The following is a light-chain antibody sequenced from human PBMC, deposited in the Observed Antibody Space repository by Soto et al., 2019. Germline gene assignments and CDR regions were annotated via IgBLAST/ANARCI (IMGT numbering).Light chain of an antibody. V-gene: IGLV1-40*01. J-gene: IGLJ2*01. CDR2: GND. CDR1: RSNIGAGHD. Sequence: QPVLTQPPSVSGAPGQKVTISCAGSRSNIGAGHDVHWYQQLPGAAPKLLIYGNDNRPSGVPDRFSASRSGTSASLAVTGLQAEDEADYHCQSYDSSLGGARVFGGGTKLTVL. CDR3: QSYDSSLGGARV.